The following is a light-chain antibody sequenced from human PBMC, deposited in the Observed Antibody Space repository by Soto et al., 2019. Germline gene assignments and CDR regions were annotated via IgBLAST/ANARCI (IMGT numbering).Light chain of an antibody. J-gene: IGLJ2*01. CDR2: NTN. CDR1: TGEVTSGYF. CDR3: LLYLSGHVRL. V-gene: IGLV7-43*01. Sequence: QTVVTQEPSLTVSPGGTVTLTCASSTGEVTSGYFPNWIQQKPGQAPRSLIYNTNNKHSWTPARFSGSLLGGTATLTLSGVQPEDEAEYYCLLYLSGHVRLIGVGTKLTVL.